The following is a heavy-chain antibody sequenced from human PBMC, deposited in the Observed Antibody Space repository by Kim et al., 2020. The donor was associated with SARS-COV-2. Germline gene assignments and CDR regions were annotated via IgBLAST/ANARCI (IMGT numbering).Heavy chain of an antibody. J-gene: IGHJ4*02. D-gene: IGHD3-3*01. V-gene: IGHV4-39*01. Sequence: SETLSLTCSVSGGSISSSSYYWGWIRQPPGKGLEWIGSIYYTGSTFYNPSLKSRVTISVDTSKNQFSLKLSSVTAADTAVYYCAGHFRGTSIRFLGLYDFDTWGQGTLVTVSS. CDR2: IYYTGST. CDR3: AGHFRGTSIRFLGLYDFDT. CDR1: GGSISSSSYY.